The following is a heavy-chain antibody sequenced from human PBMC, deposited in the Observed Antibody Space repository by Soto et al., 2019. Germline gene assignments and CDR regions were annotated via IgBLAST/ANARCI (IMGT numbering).Heavy chain of an antibody. V-gene: IGHV1-18*01. CDR1: GYTFTSYG. J-gene: IGHJ6*02. Sequence: ASVKVSCKASGYTFTSYGISWVRQAPGQGLEWMGWISAYNGNTNYAQKLQGRVTMTTDTSTSTAYMELRSLRSDDTAVYYCARVEAPSRDDFWSGSLYYYYGMDVWGQGTTVTVS. CDR3: ARVEAPSRDDFWSGSLYYYYGMDV. CDR2: ISAYNGNT. D-gene: IGHD3-3*01.